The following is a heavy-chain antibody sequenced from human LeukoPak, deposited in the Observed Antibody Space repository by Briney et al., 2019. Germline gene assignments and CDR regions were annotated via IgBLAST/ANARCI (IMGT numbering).Heavy chain of an antibody. V-gene: IGHV4-4*07. D-gene: IGHD1-14*01. CDR2: IYTSGST. Sequence: PSETLSLTCTVSGGSISSYYWSWIRQPAGKGLEWIGRIYTSGSTNYNPSLKSRVTMSVDTSKNQFSLKLSSVTAADTAVYYCARGQNTGGNDAFDIWGQGTMVTVSS. CDR1: GGSISSYY. CDR3: ARGQNTGGNDAFDI. J-gene: IGHJ3*02.